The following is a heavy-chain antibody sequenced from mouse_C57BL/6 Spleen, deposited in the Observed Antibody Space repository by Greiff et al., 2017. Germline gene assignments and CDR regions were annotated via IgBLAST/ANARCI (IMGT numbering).Heavy chain of an antibody. D-gene: IGHD1-1*01. CDR1: GYTFTSYW. V-gene: IGHV1-59*01. J-gene: IGHJ2*01. Sequence: VQLQQPGAELVRPGTSVKLSCKASGYTFTSYWMHWVKQRPGQGLEWIGVIDPSDSYTNYNQKFKGKATLTVDTSSSTAYMQLSSLTSEDSAVYYCARGGITTVEGYWGQGTTLTVSS. CDR2: IDPSDSYT. CDR3: ARGGITTVEGY.